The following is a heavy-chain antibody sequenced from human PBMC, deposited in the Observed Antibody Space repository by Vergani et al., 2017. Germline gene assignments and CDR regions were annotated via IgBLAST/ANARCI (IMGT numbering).Heavy chain of an antibody. J-gene: IGHJ3*02. V-gene: IGHV4-61*02. D-gene: IGHD5/OR15-5a*01. Sequence: QVQLQESGPGLVKPSQTLSLTCTVSGGSISSGSYYWSWIRQPAGKGLEWIGRIYTSGSTNYNPSLKSRVTISVDTSKNQFSLKLSSVTAADTAVYYCARESVRISRTFDIWGQGTMVTVSS. CDR1: GGSISSGSYY. CDR3: ARESVRISRTFDI. CDR2: IYTSGST.